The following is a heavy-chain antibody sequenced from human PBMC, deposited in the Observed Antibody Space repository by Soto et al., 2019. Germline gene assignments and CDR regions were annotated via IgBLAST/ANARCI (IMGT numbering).Heavy chain of an antibody. CDR2: IIPILGIA. CDR3: ASLPVVAATQYYFDY. J-gene: IGHJ4*02. CDR1: GGTFRSYT. V-gene: IGHV1-69*02. D-gene: IGHD2-15*01. Sequence: ASVKVSCKASGGTFRSYTISWVRQAPGQGLEWMGRIIPILGIANYAQKFQGRVTITADKSTSTAYMELSSLRSEDTAVYYCASLPVVAATQYYFDYWGQGTLVTVSS.